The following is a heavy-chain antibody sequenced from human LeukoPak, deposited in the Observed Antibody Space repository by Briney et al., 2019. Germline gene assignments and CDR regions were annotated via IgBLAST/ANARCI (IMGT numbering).Heavy chain of an antibody. J-gene: IGHJ6*03. CDR2: IYTSGST. CDR3: ARGGGITGTGYYYYYYMDV. V-gene: IGHV4-61*02. Sequence: SETLSLTCTVSGGSISSGSYYWSWIRQPAGKGLEWIGRIYTSGSTNYNPSLKSRVTISVDTSKNQFSLKLSSVTAADTAVYYCARGGGITGTGYYYYYYMDVWGKGTTVTVSS. D-gene: IGHD1-7*01. CDR1: GGSISSGSYY.